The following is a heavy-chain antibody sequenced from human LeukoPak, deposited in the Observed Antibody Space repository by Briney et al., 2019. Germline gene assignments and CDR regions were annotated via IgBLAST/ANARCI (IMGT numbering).Heavy chain of an antibody. V-gene: IGHV3-48*03. CDR2: ISGSGYPI. CDR1: GFTFSTYE. D-gene: IGHD3-22*01. J-gene: IGHJ4*02. CDR3: ASGGPHYYDTSGYYGIDY. Sequence: PGGSLRLSCTASGFTFSTYELNWVRQAPGKGLEWVSYISGSGYPIYYADSVKGRFTISRDNAQNSLYLQMNSLRAEDTAVYYCASGGPHYYDTSGYYGIDYWGQGSLVTVSS.